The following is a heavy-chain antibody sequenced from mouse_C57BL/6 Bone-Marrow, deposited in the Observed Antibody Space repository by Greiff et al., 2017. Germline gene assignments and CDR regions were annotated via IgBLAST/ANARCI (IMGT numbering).Heavy chain of an antibody. CDR1: DSEVFPIAY. J-gene: IGHJ1*03. V-gene: IGHV15-2*01. Sequence: QVQLQQSGSELRSPGSSVKLSCKDFDSEVFPIAYMSWVRQKPGHGFEWIGGILPSIGRTIYGEKFEDKATLDADTLSNTAYLELNSLTSEDSAIYYCARTGYYGSSLWYFDVWGTGTTVTVSS. CDR2: ILPSIGRT. CDR3: ARTGYYGSSLWYFDV. D-gene: IGHD1-1*01.